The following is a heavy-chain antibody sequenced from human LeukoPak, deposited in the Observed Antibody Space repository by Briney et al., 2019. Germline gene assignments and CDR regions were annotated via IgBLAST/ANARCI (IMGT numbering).Heavy chain of an antibody. D-gene: IGHD6-19*01. CDR1: GFTFSSYD. J-gene: IGHJ4*02. Sequence: GGSLRLSCAVSGFTFSSYDMNWVRQAPGKGLEWIAYISSSGRRKSHAESVEGRFTISRDNAKNSLYLQMNSLRAEDTAVYYCAVAVAGTDLDYWGQGTLVTVSS. CDR3: AVAVAGTDLDY. CDR2: ISSSGRRK. V-gene: IGHV3-48*03.